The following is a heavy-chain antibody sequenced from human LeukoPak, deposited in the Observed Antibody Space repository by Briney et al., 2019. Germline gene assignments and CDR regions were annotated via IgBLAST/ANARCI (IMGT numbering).Heavy chain of an antibody. J-gene: IGHJ5*02. V-gene: IGHV4-34*01. D-gene: IGHD6-13*01. Sequence: SETLSLTCAVYGGSFSGYYWSWIRQPPGKGLEWIGEINHSGSTNYNPPLKSRVAISVDTSKNQFSLKLSSVTAADTAVYYCARGSSSWYDLRYNWFDPWGQGTLVTVSS. CDR1: GGSFSGYY. CDR2: INHSGST. CDR3: ARGSSSWYDLRYNWFDP.